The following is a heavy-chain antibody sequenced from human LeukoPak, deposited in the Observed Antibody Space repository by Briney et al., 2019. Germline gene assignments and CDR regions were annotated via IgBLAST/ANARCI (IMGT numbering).Heavy chain of an antibody. CDR2: IYSTGSA. Sequence: SVTLSLTCTVSGSSINNNFWTWIRQPPGKGLEWIGHIYSTGSANYNPSLKSRVLISGDTSKNQISLKLTSVTAADTAVYFCARHRDYFDTWGHGTLVTVSS. D-gene: IGHD3-9*01. CDR1: GSSINNNF. V-gene: IGHV4-59*08. CDR3: ARHRDYFDT. J-gene: IGHJ4*01.